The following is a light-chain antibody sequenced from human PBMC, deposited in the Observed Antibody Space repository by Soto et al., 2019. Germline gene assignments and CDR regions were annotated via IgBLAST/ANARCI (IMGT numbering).Light chain of an antibody. J-gene: IGKJ1*01. CDR1: QSVSSS. Sequence: EIVMTQSPVTLSMSPGDRATLSCRAGQSVSSSLAWYQQKPGQPPRLLIYGASTRATGIPARFTGSGSTTEFTLTISSLQFDDCAVYYCPQYNNCWTFRKGTKVVIK. V-gene: IGKV3-15*01. CDR3: PQYNNCWT. CDR2: GAS.